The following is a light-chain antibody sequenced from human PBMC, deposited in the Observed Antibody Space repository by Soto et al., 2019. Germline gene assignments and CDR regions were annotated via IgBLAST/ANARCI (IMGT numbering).Light chain of an antibody. CDR3: QQYKRWPPG. CDR1: QSVSSG. J-gene: IGKJ4*01. CDR2: GAS. V-gene: IGKV3-15*01. Sequence: EVVMTQSPATLSVSPGEGVTLSCRASQSVSSGLAWYQQKPGQAPGLLIYGASTRATGIPARFSGSGSETEFTLTIDSLQSEDFAVYYCQQYKRWPPGFGGGTKVEIK.